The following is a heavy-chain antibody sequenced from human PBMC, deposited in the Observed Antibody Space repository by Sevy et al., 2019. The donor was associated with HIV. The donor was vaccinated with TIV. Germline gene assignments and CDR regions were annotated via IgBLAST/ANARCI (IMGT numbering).Heavy chain of an antibody. J-gene: IGHJ6*03. D-gene: IGHD4-17*01. CDR2: IQEDGSDK. V-gene: IGHV3-7*01. CDR1: GLTFSNYW. CDR3: ATDPFSVTTSNDYMDV. Sequence: GGSLRLSCAASGLTFSNYWMSWVRQAPGKGLEWVANIQEDGSDKYYVDSVKGRFTISRDNAKNSLYLQMNSLRAEDTVVYYCATDPFSVTTSNDYMDVWGKGTTVTVSS.